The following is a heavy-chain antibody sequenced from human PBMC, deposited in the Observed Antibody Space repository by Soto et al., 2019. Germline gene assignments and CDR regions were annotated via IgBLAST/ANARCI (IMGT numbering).Heavy chain of an antibody. CDR3: ARDSGYDFPFDY. D-gene: IGHD5-12*01. V-gene: IGHV1-69*04. CDR1: GGTFSSYT. CDR2: IIPILGIA. Sequence: SVKVSCKASGGTFSSYTISWVRQAPGQGLEWVGRIIPILGIANYAQKFQGRVTITADKSTSTAYMELSSLRSEDTAVYYCARDSGYDFPFDYWGQGTLVTGSS. J-gene: IGHJ4*02.